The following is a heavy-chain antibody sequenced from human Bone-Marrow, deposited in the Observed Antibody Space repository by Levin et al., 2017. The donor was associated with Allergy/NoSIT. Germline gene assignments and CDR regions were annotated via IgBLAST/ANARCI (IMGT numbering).Heavy chain of an antibody. CDR1: GGSFSGYY. Sequence: SCAVYGGSFSGYYWSWIRQPPGKGLEWIGEINHSGSTNYNPSLKSRVTISVDTSKNQFSLKLSSVTAADTAVYYCARVVGVAVAGSPNWFDPWGQGTLVTVSS. CDR2: INHSGST. D-gene: IGHD6-19*01. V-gene: IGHV4-34*01. CDR3: ARVVGVAVAGSPNWFDP. J-gene: IGHJ5*02.